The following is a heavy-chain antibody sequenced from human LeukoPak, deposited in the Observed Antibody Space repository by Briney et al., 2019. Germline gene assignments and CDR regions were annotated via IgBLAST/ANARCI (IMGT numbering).Heavy chain of an antibody. D-gene: IGHD1-26*01. CDR1: GFTFDDYA. J-gene: IGHJ3*02. Sequence: GRSLRLSCAASGFTFDDYAMHWVRQAPGKGLEWVSGISWNSGSIGYADSVKGRFTISRDNAKNSLYLQMNSLRAEDTAVYYCAKNSKWELRGGAFDIWGQGTMVTVSS. CDR3: AKNSKWELRGGAFDI. CDR2: ISWNSGSI. V-gene: IGHV3-9*01.